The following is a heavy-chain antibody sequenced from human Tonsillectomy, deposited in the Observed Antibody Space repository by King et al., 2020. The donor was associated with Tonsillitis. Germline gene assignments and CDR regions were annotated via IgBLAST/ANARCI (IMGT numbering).Heavy chain of an antibody. Sequence: VQLVESGGGLVQPGGSLRLSCAASGFTFGSSAMAWVRQAPGKGLEWVSGISGSGGSTYYADSVKGRFTISRDNSKNTLYLQMNILGAEDTALYYCAKVVSTAMVYYFDYRGQGTLVTVSS. CDR1: GFTFGSSA. J-gene: IGHJ4*02. D-gene: IGHD5-18*01. V-gene: IGHV3-23*04. CDR2: ISGSGGST. CDR3: AKVVSTAMVYYFDY.